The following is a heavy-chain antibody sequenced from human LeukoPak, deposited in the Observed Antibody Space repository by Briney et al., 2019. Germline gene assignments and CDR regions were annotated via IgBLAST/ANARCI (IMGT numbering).Heavy chain of an antibody. CDR2: IYYSGST. D-gene: IGHD2-21*02. Sequence: KPSETLSLTCTVSGGSISSYYWSWIRQPPGKGLEWIGYIYYSGSTNYNPSLKSRVTISVDTSKNQFSLKLSSVTAADTAVYYCARHPYHPAYCGGDCYYLFDYWGQGTLVTVSS. CDR3: ARHPYHPAYCGGDCYYLFDY. CDR1: GGSISSYY. V-gene: IGHV4-59*08. J-gene: IGHJ4*02.